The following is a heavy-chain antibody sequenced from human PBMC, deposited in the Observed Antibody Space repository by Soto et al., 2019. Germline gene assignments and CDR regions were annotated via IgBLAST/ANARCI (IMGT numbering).Heavy chain of an antibody. CDR1: GYTFTSYG. CDR3: ARALQFGVYYYGMDV. CDR2: ISAYNGNT. V-gene: IGHV1-18*01. Sequence: ASVKVSCKASGYTFTSYGISWVRQAPGQGLEWMGWISAYNGNTNYAQKLQGRVTMTTDTSTSTAYMGLRSLRSDDTAVYYCARALQFGVYYYGMDVWGQGTTVTVSS. J-gene: IGHJ6*02. D-gene: IGHD4-4*01.